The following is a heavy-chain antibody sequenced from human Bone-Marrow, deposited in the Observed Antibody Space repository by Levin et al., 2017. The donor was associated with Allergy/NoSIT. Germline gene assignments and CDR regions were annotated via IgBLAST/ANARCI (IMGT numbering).Heavy chain of an antibody. CDR2: INPNSGGT. J-gene: IGHJ4*02. CDR3: AREVIAARQWGVYFDY. Sequence: GESLKISCKASGYTFTGYYMHWVRQAPGQGLEWMGRINPNSGGTNYAQKFQGRVTMTRDTSISTAYMELSRLRSDDTAVYYCAREVIAARQWGVYFDYWGQGTLVTVSS. V-gene: IGHV1-2*06. D-gene: IGHD6-6*01. CDR1: GYTFTGYY.